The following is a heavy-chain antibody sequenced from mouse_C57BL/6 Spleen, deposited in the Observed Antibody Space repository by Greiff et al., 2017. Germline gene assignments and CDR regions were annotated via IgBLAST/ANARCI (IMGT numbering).Heavy chain of an antibody. Sequence: EVKLVESGEGLVKPGGSLKLSCAASGFTFSSYAMSWVRQTPEKRLERVAYISSGGDYIYYADTVKGRFTISRDNARNTLYLQMSSLKSEDTAMYYCTRDYYGSSSQWYFDVWGTGTTVTVSS. CDR2: ISSGGDYI. CDR1: GFTFSSYA. V-gene: IGHV5-9-1*02. CDR3: TRDYYGSSSQWYFDV. D-gene: IGHD1-1*01. J-gene: IGHJ1*03.